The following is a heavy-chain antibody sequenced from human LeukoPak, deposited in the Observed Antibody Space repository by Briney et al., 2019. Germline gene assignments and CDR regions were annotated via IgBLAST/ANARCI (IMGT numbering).Heavy chain of an antibody. V-gene: IGHV3-23*01. CDR1: GFTLRSYS. J-gene: IGHJ3*02. Sequence: PGGSLRLSCAASGFTLRSYSMNWVRQAPGKGLEWVSSISDSGGSTYYADSVKGRFTISRDNSKNTLYLQMNSLRAEDTAVYYCAKEAPRSVIRYRDDAFDIWGQGTMVTVSS. D-gene: IGHD1-26*01. CDR3: AKEAPRSVIRYRDDAFDI. CDR2: ISDSGGST.